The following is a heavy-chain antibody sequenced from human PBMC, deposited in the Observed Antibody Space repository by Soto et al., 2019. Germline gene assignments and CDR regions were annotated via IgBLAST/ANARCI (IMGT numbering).Heavy chain of an antibody. CDR1: GYTFTSYG. CDR3: ARVRGYYYGSGSYYNGLLGY. Sequence: QVQLVQSGAEVKKPGASVKVSCKASGYTFTSYGISWVRQAPGQGLEWMGWISAYNGNTNYAQKLQGRVTMTTDTSTSTVYMELRSLRSDDTAVYYCARVRGYYYGSGSYYNGLLGYWGQGTLVTVSS. CDR2: ISAYNGNT. D-gene: IGHD3-10*01. V-gene: IGHV1-18*01. J-gene: IGHJ4*02.